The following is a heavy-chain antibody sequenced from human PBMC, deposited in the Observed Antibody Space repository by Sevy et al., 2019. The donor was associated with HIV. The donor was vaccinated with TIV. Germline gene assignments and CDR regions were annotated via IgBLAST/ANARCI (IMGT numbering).Heavy chain of an antibody. V-gene: IGHV3-30-3*01. Sequence: GGSLRLPCAASGFTFSSYAMHWVRQAPGKGLEWVAVISYDGSNKYYADSVKGRFTISRDNSKNTLYLQMNSLRAEDTAVYYCARALIVVVPAALDYWGQGTLVTVSS. J-gene: IGHJ4*02. D-gene: IGHD2-2*01. CDR2: ISYDGSNK. CDR1: GFTFSSYA. CDR3: ARALIVVVPAALDY.